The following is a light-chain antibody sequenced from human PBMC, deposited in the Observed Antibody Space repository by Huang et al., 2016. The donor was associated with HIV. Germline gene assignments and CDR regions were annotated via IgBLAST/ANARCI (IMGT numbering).Light chain of an antibody. J-gene: IGKJ4*01. V-gene: IGKV1-12*01. Sequence: DIQMTQSPSSVSASVGDRVTITCRASQGISNWLAWYQQKPGKAPTLLIYAASNLQIGAPSSFSGSGSGTFFTLTISSLQPEDSATYYCQQANSFPELSFGGGTRVEI. CDR3: QQANSFPELS. CDR1: QGISNW. CDR2: AAS.